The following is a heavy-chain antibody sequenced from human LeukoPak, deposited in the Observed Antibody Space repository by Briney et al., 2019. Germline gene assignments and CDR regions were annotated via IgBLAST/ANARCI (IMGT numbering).Heavy chain of an antibody. CDR2: IKQDGSEK. J-gene: IGHJ6*03. V-gene: IGHV3-7*01. CDR3: ARDKALMLRGVIIRENYYYYMDV. Sequence: GGSLRLSCAASGFTFRSYWMSWVRQAPGKGLEWVANIKQDGSEKYFVDSVKGRFTIARDNDKTSLYLQMNSLRAEDTAVYYCARDKALMLRGVIIRENYYYYMDVWGKGTTVTISS. D-gene: IGHD3-10*01. CDR1: GFTFRSYW.